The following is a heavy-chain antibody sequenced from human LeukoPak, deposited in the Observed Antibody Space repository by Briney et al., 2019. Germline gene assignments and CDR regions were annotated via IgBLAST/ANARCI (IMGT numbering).Heavy chain of an antibody. V-gene: IGHV3-23*01. CDR1: GFTFSNYA. Sequence: GGSLRLSCEASGFTFSNYAMSCVRQAPGKGLEWVSGIGGSDDRTYYADSVKGRLTISRDNSKNTLFLQINSLRAEDTAIYYCAKDEADHYWYFDLWGRGTLVTVSS. CDR2: IGGSDDRT. CDR3: AKDEADHYWYFDL. J-gene: IGHJ2*01.